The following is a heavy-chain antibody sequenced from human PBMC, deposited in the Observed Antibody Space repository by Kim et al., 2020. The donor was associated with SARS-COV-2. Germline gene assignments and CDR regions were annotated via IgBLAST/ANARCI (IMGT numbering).Heavy chain of an antibody. V-gene: IGHV3-23*01. CDR3: ASPKGFSSGWEGNYYYYGMDV. D-gene: IGHD6-19*01. J-gene: IGHJ6*02. Sequence: GGSLRLSCAASGFTFSSYAMSWVRQAPGKGLEWVSAISGSGGSTYYADSVKGRFTISRDNSKNTLYLQMNSLRAEDTAVYYCASPKGFSSGWEGNYYYYGMDVWGQGTTVTVSS. CDR2: ISGSGGST. CDR1: GFTFSSYA.